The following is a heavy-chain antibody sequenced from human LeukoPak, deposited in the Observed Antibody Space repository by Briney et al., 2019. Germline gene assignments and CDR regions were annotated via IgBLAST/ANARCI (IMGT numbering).Heavy chain of an antibody. Sequence: QTSETLSLTCTVSGVSISGYYWSWIRQPPGKGLEWIAYIYYSGSTNYNPSLRGRVTISVDTSKNQFSLKLSSVTAADTAVYYCARHRDYSSGWYGFDYWGQGTLVTVSS. J-gene: IGHJ4*02. CDR2: IYYSGST. V-gene: IGHV4-59*08. D-gene: IGHD6-19*01. CDR1: GVSISGYY. CDR3: ARHRDYSSGWYGFDY.